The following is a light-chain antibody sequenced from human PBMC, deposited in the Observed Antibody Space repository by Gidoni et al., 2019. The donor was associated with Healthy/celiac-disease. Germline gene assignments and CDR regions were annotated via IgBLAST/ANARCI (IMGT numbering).Light chain of an antibody. V-gene: IGKV1-39*01. J-gene: IGKJ3*01. CDR1: QSISSY. Sequence: DIQMTQSPSSLSASVGDRVTITCGASQSISSYLNWYQQKPGKAPKLLIYAASSLQSGVPSRFSGSGSGTDFTLTISSLQPEDFATYYCQQSYSTPFTFGPXTKVDIK. CDR2: AAS. CDR3: QQSYSTPFT.